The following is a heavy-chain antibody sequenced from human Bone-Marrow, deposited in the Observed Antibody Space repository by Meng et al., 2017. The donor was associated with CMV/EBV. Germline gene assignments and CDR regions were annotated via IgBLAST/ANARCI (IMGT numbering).Heavy chain of an antibody. CDR2: ISYDGSNK. CDR1: GFTFSSYA. Sequence: GESLKISCAASGFTFSSYAMHWVRQAPGKGLEWVAVISYDGSNKYYADSVKGRFTISRDNSKNTLYLQMNSLRAEDTAVYYCARDVGGLGYYVIDVWGQGTTVTVSS. CDR3: ARDVGGLGYYVIDV. D-gene: IGHD3-16*01. J-gene: IGHJ6*02. V-gene: IGHV3-30-3*01.